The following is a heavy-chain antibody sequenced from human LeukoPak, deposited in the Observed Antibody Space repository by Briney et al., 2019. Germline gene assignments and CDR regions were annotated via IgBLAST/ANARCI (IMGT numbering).Heavy chain of an antibody. Sequence: ASVTVSCKASGYTFTSYGISWVRQAPGQGLAWMGWISAYNGNTNYAQKLQGRVTMTTDTSTSTAYMELRSLRSDDTAVYYCARGVRYYDSSGYYGYWGQGTLVTVSS. D-gene: IGHD3-22*01. CDR2: ISAYNGNT. V-gene: IGHV1-18*01. J-gene: IGHJ4*02. CDR3: ARGVRYYDSSGYYGY. CDR1: GYTFTSYG.